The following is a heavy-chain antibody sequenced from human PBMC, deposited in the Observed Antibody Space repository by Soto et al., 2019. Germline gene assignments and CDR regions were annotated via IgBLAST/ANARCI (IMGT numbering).Heavy chain of an antibody. CDR1: GCRFSSYS. CDR2: IIPIFGTA. D-gene: IGHD3-22*01. CDR3: ARDSVVVITYYYYGMDV. J-gene: IGHJ6*02. Sequence: VSFSWKASGCRFSSYSIIWVRQAPGQGLEWMGGIIPIFGTANYAQKFQGRVTITADESTSTAYMELSSLRSEDTAVYYCARDSVVVITYYYYGMDVWGQGATVTVSS. V-gene: IGHV1-69*13.